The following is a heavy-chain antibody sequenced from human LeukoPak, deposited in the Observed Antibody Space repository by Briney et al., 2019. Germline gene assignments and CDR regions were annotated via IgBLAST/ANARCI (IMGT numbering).Heavy chain of an antibody. CDR2: INPNSGGT. CDR1: GYTFTGYY. D-gene: IGHD6-13*01. CDR3: ARGPRRVSSSWQPDFDY. V-gene: IGHV1-2*06. J-gene: IGHJ4*02. Sequence: ASVKVSCKASGYTFTGYYMHWVRQAPGQGLEWMGRINPNSGGTNYAQKFQGRVTMTRDTSISTAYMELSRLRSDDTAVYYCARGPRRVSSSWQPDFDYWGQGTLVTVSS.